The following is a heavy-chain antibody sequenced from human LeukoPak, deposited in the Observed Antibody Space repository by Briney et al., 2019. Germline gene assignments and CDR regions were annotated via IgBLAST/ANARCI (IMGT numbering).Heavy chain of an antibody. J-gene: IGHJ2*01. Sequence: SETLSLTCTVSGDSINSNNYYWSWIRQPAGKGLEWIGRIYTSGSPNYNPSLKSRVTMSVDTSKNQFSLKLSSVTAADTAVYYCARLTSSWYQDWYFDLWGRGTLVTVSS. D-gene: IGHD6-13*01. V-gene: IGHV4-61*02. CDR3: ARLTSSWYQDWYFDL. CDR1: GDSINSNNYY. CDR2: IYTSGSP.